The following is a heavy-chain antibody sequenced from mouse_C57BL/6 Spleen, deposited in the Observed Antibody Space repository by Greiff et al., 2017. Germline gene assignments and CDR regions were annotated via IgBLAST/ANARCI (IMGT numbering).Heavy chain of an antibody. V-gene: IGHV5-4*01. CDR3: ARSSTDIFDY. Sequence: EVQLVESGGGLVKPGGSLKLSCAASGFTFSSYAMSWVRQTPEKRLEWVATISDGGSYTYYPDNVKGRFTISRDNAKNNLYLQMSHLKSEDTAMYYCARSSTDIFDYWGQGTTLTVSS. CDR2: ISDGGSYT. J-gene: IGHJ2*01. CDR1: GFTFSSYA. D-gene: IGHD1-1*01.